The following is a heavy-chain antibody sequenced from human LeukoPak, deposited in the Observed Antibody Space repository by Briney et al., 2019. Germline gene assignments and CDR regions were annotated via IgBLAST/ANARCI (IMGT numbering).Heavy chain of an antibody. V-gene: IGHV4-34*01. D-gene: IGHD3-22*01. Sequence: SETLSLTCAVYGGSFSGYYWSWIRQPPGKGLEWIGEINHSGSTNYNPSLKSRVTISVDTSKNQFSLKLSSVTAADTAVYYCARVANYDSSGYFGLYYYYYGMDVWGQGTTVTVSS. CDR3: ARVANYDSSGYFGLYYYYYGMDV. J-gene: IGHJ6*02. CDR1: GGSFSGYY. CDR2: INHSGST.